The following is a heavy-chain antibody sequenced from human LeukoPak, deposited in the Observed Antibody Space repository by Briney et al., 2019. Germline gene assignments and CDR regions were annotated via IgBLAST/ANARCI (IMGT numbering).Heavy chain of an antibody. CDR1: GLTFRNFW. CDR3: ARSYGHSIDY. Sequence: TGGTLRLSCAASGLTFRNFWMCWVRHAPGQGLEWAATIKQDGSGQYYVDSVKGRFTISRDNAQNSLYLQMNNRRADDTAVYYCARSYGHSIDYWGQGTLVTVSS. V-gene: IGHV3-7*01. D-gene: IGHD3-10*01. CDR2: IKQDGSGQ. J-gene: IGHJ4*02.